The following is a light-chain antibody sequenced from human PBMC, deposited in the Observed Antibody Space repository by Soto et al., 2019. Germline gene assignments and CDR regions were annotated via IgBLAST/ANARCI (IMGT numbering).Light chain of an antibody. J-gene: IGKJ3*01. CDR3: QQYNNWPPRVT. CDR1: QSVRSN. Sequence: EIVMTQSPATLSVSPGERATLSCRASQSVRSNLAWYQQKPGQAPRLLIHGASTRATGIPARFSGSGSGTEFNLTISSLQSEDFAVYYCQQYNNWPPRVTFGPGTKVDLK. V-gene: IGKV3-15*01. CDR2: GAS.